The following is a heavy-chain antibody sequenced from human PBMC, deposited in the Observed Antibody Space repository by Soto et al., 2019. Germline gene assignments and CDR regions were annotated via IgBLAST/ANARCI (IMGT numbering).Heavy chain of an antibody. CDR1: GGSFSGYY. CDR3: ARGLGGIAAAGIWSGWFDP. D-gene: IGHD6-13*01. V-gene: IGHV4-34*01. J-gene: IGHJ5*02. CDR2: INHSGST. Sequence: QVQLQQWGAGLLKPSETLSLTCAVYGGSFSGYYWSWIRQPPGKGLEWIGEINHSGSTNYNPSLKSRVTISVDTSKNQFSLKLSSVTAADTAVYYCARGLGGIAAAGIWSGWFDPWGQGTLVTVSS.